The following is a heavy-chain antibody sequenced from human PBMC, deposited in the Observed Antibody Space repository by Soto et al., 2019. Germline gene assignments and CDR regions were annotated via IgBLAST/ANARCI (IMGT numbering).Heavy chain of an antibody. V-gene: IGHV4-59*01. CDR2: IYYSGST. D-gene: IGHD2-2*01. CDR3: ARVPAADYGMDV. Sequence: QVQLQESGPGLVKPSETLSLTCTVSGGSISSYYWSWIRQPPGKGLEWIGYIYYSGSTNYNPSLKSRVTISVDTSKNQFSLKLSSVTAADTAMYYCARVPAADYGMDVWGQRTTVTVSS. CDR1: GGSISSYY. J-gene: IGHJ6*02.